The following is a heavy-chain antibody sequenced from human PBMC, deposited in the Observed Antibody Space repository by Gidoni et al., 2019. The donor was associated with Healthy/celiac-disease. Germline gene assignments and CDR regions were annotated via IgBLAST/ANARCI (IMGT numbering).Heavy chain of an antibody. CDR1: GYTFTGYY. Sequence: QVQLVQSGAEVKKPGASVKVSCKASGYTFTGYYMHWVRQAPGQGLEWMGWINPNSGGTNYAQKFQGWVTMTRDTSISTAYMELSRLRSDDTAVYYCARDKDYSNYGYYYMDVWGKGTTVTVSS. CDR3: ARDKDYSNYGYYYMDV. D-gene: IGHD4-4*01. J-gene: IGHJ6*03. V-gene: IGHV1-2*04. CDR2: INPNSGGT.